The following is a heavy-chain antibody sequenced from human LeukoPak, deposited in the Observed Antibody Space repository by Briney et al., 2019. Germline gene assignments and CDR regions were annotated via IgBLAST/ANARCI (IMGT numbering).Heavy chain of an antibody. J-gene: IGHJ4*02. V-gene: IGHV4-39*07. CDR3: ATSGSYYFDY. CDR2: IYYSGST. Sequence: SETLSLTCTVSGGSISSSSYYWGWIRQPPGKGLEWIGSIYYSGSTYYNPSLKSRVTISVDTSKNQFSLKLSSVTAADTAVYYCATSGSYYFDYWGQGTLVTVSS. CDR1: GGSISSSSYY. D-gene: IGHD1-26*01.